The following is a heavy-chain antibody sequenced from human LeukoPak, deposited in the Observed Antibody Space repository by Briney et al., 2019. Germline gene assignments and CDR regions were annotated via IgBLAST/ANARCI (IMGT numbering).Heavy chain of an antibody. D-gene: IGHD3-10*01. CDR3: ATDSYVSGSYYRLFY. CDR1: GFTFGTYW. Sequence: GGSLRLSCGASGFTFGTYWMHWVRQAPGEGLVWVSGINSDGGTTTYADSVKGRFTISRDNAKNTLYLQMNNLRAEDTAIYYCATDSYVSGSYYRLFYWGQGTLVTVSS. CDR2: INSDGGTT. J-gene: IGHJ4*02. V-gene: IGHV3-74*01.